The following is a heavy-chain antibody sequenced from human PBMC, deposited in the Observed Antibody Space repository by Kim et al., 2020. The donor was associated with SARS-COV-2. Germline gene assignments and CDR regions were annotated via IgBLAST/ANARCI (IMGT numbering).Heavy chain of an antibody. CDR1: GYSFTSYW. Sequence: GESLKISCKGSGYSFTSYWIGWVRQMPGKGLEWMGIIYPGDSDTRYSPSFQGQVTISADKSISTAYLQWSSLKASDTAMYYCARRYRGSGNVDIVATSRWFAFDIWGQGTMVTVSS. V-gene: IGHV5-51*01. CDR2: IYPGDSDT. CDR3: ARRYRGSGNVDIVATSRWFAFDI. D-gene: IGHD5-12*01. J-gene: IGHJ3*02.